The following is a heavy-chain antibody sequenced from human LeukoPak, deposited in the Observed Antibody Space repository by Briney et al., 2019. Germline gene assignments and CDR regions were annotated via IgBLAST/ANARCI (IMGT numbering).Heavy chain of an antibody. D-gene: IGHD1-14*01. J-gene: IGHJ2*01. CDR2: VNLQGST. V-gene: IGHV4-4*02. CDR3: ARRGSGASLEYYFDL. CDR1: GGSISNTNW. Sequence: SETLSLTCGVSGGSISNTNWWTWVRQPPGKGLEWIGEVNLQGSTNYNPSLKSRVTISVDTSKNQFSLKLSSVTAADTAVYYCARRGSGASLEYYFDLWGRGTLVTVSS.